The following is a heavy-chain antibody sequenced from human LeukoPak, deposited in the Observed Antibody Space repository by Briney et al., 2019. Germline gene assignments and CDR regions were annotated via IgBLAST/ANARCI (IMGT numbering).Heavy chain of an antibody. Sequence: SETLSLTCAVYGGSFSGYYWSWLRQPPGKGLEWIGEINHSGSTNYNPSLKSRVTISVDTSKNQFSLKLSSVTAADTAVYYCARMVRYYDSSGYYYFGYFDYWGQGTLVTVSS. CDR3: ARMVRYYDSSGYYYFGYFDY. CDR1: GGSFSGYY. J-gene: IGHJ4*02. D-gene: IGHD3-22*01. V-gene: IGHV4-34*01. CDR2: INHSGST.